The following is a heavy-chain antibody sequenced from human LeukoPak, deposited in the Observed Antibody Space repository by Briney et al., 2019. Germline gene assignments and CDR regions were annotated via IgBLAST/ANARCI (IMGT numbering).Heavy chain of an antibody. D-gene: IGHD5-18*01. CDR2: IKQDGSEK. CDR1: GFTFSSYW. CDR3: ARDKTRGLGYSYSKSGNYFDY. Sequence: PGGSLRLSCAASGFTFSSYWMSWVRQAPGKGLEWVANIKQDGSEKYYVGSVKGRFTISRDNAKNSLYLQMNSLRAEDTAVYSCARDKTRGLGYSYSKSGNYFDYWGQGTLVTVSS. V-gene: IGHV3-7*01. J-gene: IGHJ4*02.